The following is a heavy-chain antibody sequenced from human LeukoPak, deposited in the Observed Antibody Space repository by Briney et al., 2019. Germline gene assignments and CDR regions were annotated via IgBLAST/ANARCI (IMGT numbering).Heavy chain of an antibody. Sequence: GASVKVSCKASGYTFTSYGISWVRQAPGQGLEWMGWISAYNGNTNYAQKLQGRVTMTTDTSTSTAYMELRSLRSDDTAVYYCAKESGYGYWVDYYYYYMDVWGKGTTVTVSS. J-gene: IGHJ6*03. CDR1: GYTFTSYG. CDR2: ISAYNGNT. D-gene: IGHD5-18*01. CDR3: AKESGYGYWVDYYYYYMDV. V-gene: IGHV1-18*01.